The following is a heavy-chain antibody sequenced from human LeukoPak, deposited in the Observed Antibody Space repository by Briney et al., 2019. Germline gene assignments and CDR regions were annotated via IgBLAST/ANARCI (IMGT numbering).Heavy chain of an antibody. J-gene: IGHJ3*02. V-gene: IGHV3-33*08. CDR2: IWYDGSNK. CDR3: ASLQAGRVDAFDI. Sequence: GGSLRLSCAASGFTFSSYSMNWVRQAPGKGLEWVAVIWYDGSNKYYADSVKGRFTIPRDNSKNTLYLQMNSLRAEDTAVYYCASLQAGRVDAFDIWGQGTMVTVSS. CDR1: GFTFSSYS.